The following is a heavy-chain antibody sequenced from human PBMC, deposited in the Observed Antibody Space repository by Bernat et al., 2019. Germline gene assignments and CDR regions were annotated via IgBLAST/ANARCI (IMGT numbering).Heavy chain of an antibody. Sequence: QVQLVQSGAEVKKPGASVKVSCKASGYTFTGYYMHWVRQAPGQGLEWMGRINTNTGNPTYAQGFTGRFVFSLDTSVSTAYLQISSLKAEDTAVYYCARDFERSTMTTVTTGIDYWGQGTLVTVSS. CDR3: ARDFERSTMTTVTTGIDY. CDR1: GYTFTGYY. J-gene: IGHJ4*02. CDR2: INTNTGNP. V-gene: IGHV7-4-1*02. D-gene: IGHD4-11*01.